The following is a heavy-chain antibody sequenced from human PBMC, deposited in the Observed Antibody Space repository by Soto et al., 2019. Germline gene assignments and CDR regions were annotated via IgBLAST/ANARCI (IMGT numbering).Heavy chain of an antibody. J-gene: IGHJ6*02. CDR1: GGSISSYY. Sequence: SETLSLTCTVSGGSISSYYWTWIRQPPGKGLEWIGYIYYSGSTNYNPSLKSRVTISVDTSKKRFSLRAEDTAVYYCAGSYSSSWYFYYYYGMDVWGQGTTVTVSS. CDR2: IYYSGST. CDR3: AGSYSSSWYFYYYYGMDV. D-gene: IGHD6-13*01. V-gene: IGHV4-59*01.